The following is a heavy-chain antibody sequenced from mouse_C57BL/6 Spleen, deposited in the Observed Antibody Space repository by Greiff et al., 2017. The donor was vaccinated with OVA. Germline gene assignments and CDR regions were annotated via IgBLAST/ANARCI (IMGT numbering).Heavy chain of an antibody. Sequence: EVQLQQSGPELVKPGASVKISCKASGYTITDSYMNWVKQSHGKSLEWIGDINPNNGGTSYHQKFKGKATLTVDTSSSTAYMELRSLTSEDTAVYYCASLYGSSYHFDYWGQGTTLTVSS. CDR3: ASLYGSSYHFDY. CDR1: GYTITDSY. CDR2: INPNNGGT. D-gene: IGHD1-1*01. V-gene: IGHV1-26*01. J-gene: IGHJ2*01.